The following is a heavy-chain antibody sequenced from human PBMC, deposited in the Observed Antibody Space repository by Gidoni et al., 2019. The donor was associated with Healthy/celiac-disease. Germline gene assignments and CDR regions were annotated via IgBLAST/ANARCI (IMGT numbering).Heavy chain of an antibody. CDR3: ARGVRYYDSSGYRFDY. Sequence: QVQLVESGGGVVQPGRSLSLSCAASGFTFSSYGMHWVRQAPGKGLEWVAVIWYDGSNKYYADSVKGRFTIARDNSKNTLYLQMNSLRAEDTAVYYCARGVRYYDSSGYRFDYWGQGTLVTVSS. V-gene: IGHV3-33*01. CDR1: GFTFSSYG. J-gene: IGHJ4*02. CDR2: IWYDGSNK. D-gene: IGHD3-22*01.